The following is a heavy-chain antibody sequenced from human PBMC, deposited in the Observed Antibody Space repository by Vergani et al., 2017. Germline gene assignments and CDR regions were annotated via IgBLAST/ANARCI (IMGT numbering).Heavy chain of an antibody. Sequence: QLQLQESGPGLVKPSETLSLTCTVSGGSISSSSYYWGWIRQPPGKGLEWIGSIYYSGSTYYNPSLKSRVTISVDTSKNQFSLKLSSVTAADTAVYYCARFTVRETTALRYFDASPKDAFDIWGQGTMVTVSS. J-gene: IGHJ3*02. D-gene: IGHD3-9*01. CDR2: IYYSGST. CDR1: GGSISSSSYY. CDR3: ARFTVRETTALRYFDASPKDAFDI. V-gene: IGHV4-39*07.